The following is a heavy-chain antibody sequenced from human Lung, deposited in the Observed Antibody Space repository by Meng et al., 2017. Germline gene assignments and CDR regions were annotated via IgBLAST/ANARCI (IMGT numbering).Heavy chain of an antibody. D-gene: IGHD6-19*01. Sequence: RVVSGGGLAPLGGHLLFSCAVSVVSFIDFDIHWVRQASGKGLEWVGRIGGRPKSYAAAYAAPVRGRFTISRDDSRNTAYLQMNSLKTEDSAVYYCTIYIRGHIWGQGTMVTVSS. CDR1: VVSFIDFD. V-gene: IGHV3-73*01. CDR3: TIYIRGHI. CDR2: IGGRPKSYAA. J-gene: IGHJ3*02.